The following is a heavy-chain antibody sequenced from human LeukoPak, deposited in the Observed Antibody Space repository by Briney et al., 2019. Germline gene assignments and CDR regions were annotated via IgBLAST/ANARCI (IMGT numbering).Heavy chain of an antibody. CDR2: ISSSSSYI. V-gene: IGHV3-21*01. J-gene: IGHJ4*02. CDR1: GFTFSSYS. D-gene: IGHD2-2*01. CDR3: ARYRVVPAAGSFDY. Sequence: PGGSLRLSCAASGFTFSSYSMNWVRQAPGKGLEWVSSISSSSSYIYYADSVKGRFTISGDNAKNSLYLQMNSLRAEDTAVYYCARYRVVPAAGSFDYWGQGTLVTVSS.